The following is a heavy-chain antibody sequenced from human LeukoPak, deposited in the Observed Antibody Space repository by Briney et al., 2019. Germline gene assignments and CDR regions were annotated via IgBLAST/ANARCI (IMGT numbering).Heavy chain of an antibody. CDR2: IYYSGST. CDR3: ARYYYDSSGYYPRSYYYFDY. J-gene: IGHJ4*02. Sequence: SETLSLTCTVSGGSISSYYWSWIRQPPGKGLKWIGYIYYSGSTNYNPSLKSRVTISVDTSKNQFSLKLSSVTAADTAVYYCARYYYDSSGYYPRSYYYFDYWGQGTLVTVSS. V-gene: IGHV4-59*12. CDR1: GGSISSYY. D-gene: IGHD3-22*01.